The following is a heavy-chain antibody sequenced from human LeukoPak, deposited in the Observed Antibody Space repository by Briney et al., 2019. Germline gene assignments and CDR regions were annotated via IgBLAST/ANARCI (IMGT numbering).Heavy chain of an antibody. CDR2: IIPIFGRT. CDR3: AREGARSSDTSGSYPLDY. D-gene: IGHD1-26*01. Sequence: GASVKVSCKASGGTFSSYPISWVRQAPGQGLEWVGGIIPIFGRTHYAQNFQGRVTVTADESTSTAYMELSGLRSEDTAVYYCAREGARSSDTSGSYPLDYWGQGTLVTVSS. V-gene: IGHV1-69*13. CDR1: GGTFSSYP. J-gene: IGHJ4*02.